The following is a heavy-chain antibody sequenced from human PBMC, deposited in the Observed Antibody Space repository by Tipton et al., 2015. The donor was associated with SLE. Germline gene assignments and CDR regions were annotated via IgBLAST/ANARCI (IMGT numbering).Heavy chain of an antibody. Sequence: SLRLSCAASGFTFRSYSMNWVRQAPGKGLEWVSSISSSSSYIYYADSAKGRFTISRDNAKNSLYLQMNSLRAEDTAVYYCARDHDYGVYAFDIWGQGTMVTVSS. CDR2: ISSSSSYI. V-gene: IGHV3-21*03. CDR3: ARDHDYGVYAFDI. D-gene: IGHD4-17*01. J-gene: IGHJ3*02. CDR1: GFTFRSYS.